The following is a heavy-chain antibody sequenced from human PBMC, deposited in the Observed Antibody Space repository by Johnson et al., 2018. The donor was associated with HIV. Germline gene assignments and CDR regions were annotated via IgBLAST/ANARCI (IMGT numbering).Heavy chain of an antibody. V-gene: IGHV3-15*01. CDR3: ARDRYPRRYFDWLFDAFDI. J-gene: IGHJ3*02. CDR1: AGVTFSNAW. D-gene: IGHD3-9*01. Sequence: EVQVVESGGGLVKPGGSLRLSCTASAGVTFSNAWMSWVRQAPGKGLEWVGRIKSKIDDGTIDYATPVKGRFSISRDDSKNTLHLQMNSLKIEDTAVYYCARDRYPRRYFDWLFDAFDIWGQGTMVTVSS. CDR2: IKSKIDDGTI.